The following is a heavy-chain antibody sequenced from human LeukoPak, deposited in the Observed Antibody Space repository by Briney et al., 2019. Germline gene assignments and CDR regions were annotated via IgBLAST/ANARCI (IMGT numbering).Heavy chain of an antibody. D-gene: IGHD6-19*01. CDR1: GFTFSSYE. Sequence: GGSLRLSCAASGFTFSSYEMNWVRQAPGKGLEWVSSISRSATTIYYADSVKGRFTISRDNAKNSLYLQMNSLRAEDTAVYYCARGRKAVAAYYYYYYMDVWGKGTTVTISS. CDR3: ARGRKAVAAYYYYYYMDV. J-gene: IGHJ6*03. V-gene: IGHV3-48*03. CDR2: ISRSATTI.